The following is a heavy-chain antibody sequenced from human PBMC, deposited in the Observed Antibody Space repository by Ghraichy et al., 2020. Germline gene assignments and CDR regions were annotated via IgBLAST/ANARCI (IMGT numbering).Heavy chain of an antibody. CDR3: ARGFMPGDMVRGVSKLGYYFDY. J-gene: IGHJ4*02. D-gene: IGHD3-10*01. CDR2: INHSGST. V-gene: IGHV4-34*01. CDR1: GGSFSGYY. Sequence: SETLSLTCAVYGGSFSGYYWSWIRQPPGKGLEWIGEINHSGSTNYNPSLKSRVTISVDTSKNQFSLKLSSVTAADTAVYYCARGFMPGDMVRGVSKLGYYFDYWGQGTLVTVSS.